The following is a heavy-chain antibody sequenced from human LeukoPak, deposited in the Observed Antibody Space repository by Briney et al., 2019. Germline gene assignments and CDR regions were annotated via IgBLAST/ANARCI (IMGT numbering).Heavy chain of an antibody. Sequence: PGGSLRLSCATSGFIFSSFTMNWVRQAPGRGLEWVSSINSGSNSIYYADSVTGRFTISRDNAKNSLYLQMNILRAEDTAVYYCTRGSYGDYGYWGQGALVTVSS. CDR2: INSGSNSI. D-gene: IGHD4-17*01. V-gene: IGHV3-21*01. J-gene: IGHJ4*02. CDR3: TRGSYGDYGY. CDR1: GFIFSSFT.